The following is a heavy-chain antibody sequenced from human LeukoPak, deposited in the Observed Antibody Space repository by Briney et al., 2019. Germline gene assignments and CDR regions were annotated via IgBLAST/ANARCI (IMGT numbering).Heavy chain of an antibody. D-gene: IGHD5-24*01. CDR3: ARRRRDNAPTIDY. J-gene: IGHJ4*02. CDR2: ISSSGRFT. Sequence: GGSLRLSCAVSGFTFSNNAMTWVRQAPGKGLEWVSSISSSGRFTYFADSAEGRFTISRDNFKNTLYLQMNSLTVEDTAVYYCARRRRDNAPTIDYWGQGTLVTVSS. V-gene: IGHV3-23*01. CDR1: GFTFSNNA.